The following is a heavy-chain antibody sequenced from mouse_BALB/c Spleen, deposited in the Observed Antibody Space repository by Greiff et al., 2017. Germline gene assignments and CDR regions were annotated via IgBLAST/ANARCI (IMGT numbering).Heavy chain of an antibody. J-gene: IGHJ4*01. CDR3: ARDSHYYAMDY. CDR1: GFTFSDYG. CDR2: ISNLAYSI. Sequence: DVKLQESGGGLVQPGGSRKLSCAASGFTFSDYGMAWVRQAPGKGPEWVAFISNLAYSIYYADTVTGRFTISRENAKNTLYLEMSSLRSEDTAMYYCARDSHYYAMDYWGQGTSVTVSS. V-gene: IGHV5-15*02.